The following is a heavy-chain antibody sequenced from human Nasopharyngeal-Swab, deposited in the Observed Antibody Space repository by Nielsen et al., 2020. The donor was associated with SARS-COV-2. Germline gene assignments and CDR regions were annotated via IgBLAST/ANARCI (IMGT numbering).Heavy chain of an antibody. V-gene: IGHV5-51*01. J-gene: IGHJ4*02. D-gene: IGHD4-17*01. Sequence: GESLKISCQGSGYNFRNYWIGWVRQMSGKGLEWMGIIFPGDSDTRYSPSFQGQVTISADKSIRTAYLQWTSLKASDGATYYCVRGDTVTADFWGQGTLVTVSS. CDR1: GYNFRNYW. CDR2: IFPGDSDT. CDR3: VRGDTVTADF.